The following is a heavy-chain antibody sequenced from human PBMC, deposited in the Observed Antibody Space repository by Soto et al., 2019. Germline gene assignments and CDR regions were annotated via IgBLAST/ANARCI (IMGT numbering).Heavy chain of an antibody. J-gene: IGHJ3*02. D-gene: IGHD2-2*01. CDR1: GFTFSSYS. CDR3: ARVGNQLLLEAFDI. CDR2: ISSSSSYI. V-gene: IGHV3-21*01. Sequence: GGSLRLSCAASGFTFSSYSMNWVRQAPGKGLEWVSSISSSSSYIYYADSVKGRFTISRDNAKNSLYLQMNSLRAEDTAVYYCARVGNQLLLEAFDIWGQGTMVTVSS.